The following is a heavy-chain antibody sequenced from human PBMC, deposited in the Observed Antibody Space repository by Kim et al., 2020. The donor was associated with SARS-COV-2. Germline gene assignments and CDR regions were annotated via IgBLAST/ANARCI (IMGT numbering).Heavy chain of an antibody. Sequence: ASVKVSCKASGYTFTSYYMHWVRQAPGQGLEWMGIINPSGGSTSYAQKFQGRVTVTRDTSTSTVYMELSSLRSEDTAVYYCARDYAVVPAAAYYYYYYGMDVWGQGTTVTVSS. V-gene: IGHV1-46*01. CDR2: INPSGGST. CDR3: ARDYAVVPAAAYYYYYYGMDV. J-gene: IGHJ6*02. D-gene: IGHD2-2*01. CDR1: GYTFTSYY.